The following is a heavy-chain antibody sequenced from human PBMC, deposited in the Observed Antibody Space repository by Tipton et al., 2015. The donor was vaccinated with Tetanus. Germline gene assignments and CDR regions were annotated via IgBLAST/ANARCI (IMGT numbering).Heavy chain of an antibody. CDR2: IYYSGST. CDR1: GGSISGSSYY. CDR3: ARTQWLVFFDY. J-gene: IGHJ4*02. D-gene: IGHD6-19*01. V-gene: IGHV4-39*01. Sequence: LRLSCTVSGGSISGSSYYWGWIRQPPGKGLEWIGSIYYSGSTYYNPSLKSRVTISVDTSKNQFSLKLSSVTAADTAVYYCARTQWLVFFDYWGQGTLVTVSS.